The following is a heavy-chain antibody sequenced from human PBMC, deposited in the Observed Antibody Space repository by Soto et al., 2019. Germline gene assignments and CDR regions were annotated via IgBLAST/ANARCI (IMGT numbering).Heavy chain of an antibody. CDR2: IYPGDSDT. CDR3: ARSRNNGNYAYDAFDI. Sequence: SLKISCKVSGYSFTSYWIGWVRQMPGKGLGWMGIIYPGDSDTRYSPSFKGQVTISADKANSTAYLQWSSVKAADTAMYYCARSRNNGNYAYDAFDIWGQGTMVTVSS. CDR1: GYSFTSYW. V-gene: IGHV5-51*01. D-gene: IGHD1-7*01. J-gene: IGHJ3*02.